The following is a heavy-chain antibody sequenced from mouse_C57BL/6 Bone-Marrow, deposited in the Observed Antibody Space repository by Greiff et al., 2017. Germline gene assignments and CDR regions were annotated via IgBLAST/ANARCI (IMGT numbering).Heavy chain of an antibody. CDR3: TRDDYGSSYAAWFAY. V-gene: IGHV1-5*01. Sequence: EVQRVESGTVLARPGASVKMSCKTSGYTFTSYWMHWVKQRPGQGLEWIGAIYPGNSDTSYNQKFKGKAKLTAVTSASTAYMELSSLTNEDSAVYYCTRDDYGSSYAAWFAYWGQGTLVTVSA. J-gene: IGHJ3*01. CDR1: GYTFTSYW. D-gene: IGHD1-1*01. CDR2: IYPGNSDT.